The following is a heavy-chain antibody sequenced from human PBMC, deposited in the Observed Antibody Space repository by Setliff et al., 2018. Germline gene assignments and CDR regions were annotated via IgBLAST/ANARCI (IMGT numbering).Heavy chain of an antibody. CDR2: IIPIFGTA. Sequence: SVKVSCKASGGTFSSYAIGWVRQAPGQGLEWMGGIIPIFGTANYAQKFQGSVTITADESTSTAYMELSSLRSEDTAVYYWVMGSGALGPNWGQGTLVTVSS. CDR1: GGTFSSYA. D-gene: IGHD3-10*01. J-gene: IGHJ4*02. CDR3: VMGSGALGPN. V-gene: IGHV1-69*13.